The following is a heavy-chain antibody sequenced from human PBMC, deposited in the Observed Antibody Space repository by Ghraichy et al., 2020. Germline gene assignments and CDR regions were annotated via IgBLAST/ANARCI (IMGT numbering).Heavy chain of an antibody. CDR1: GYTFTGYY. D-gene: IGHD2-2*01. Sequence: ASVKVSCKASGYTFTGYYMHWVRQAPGQGLEWMGWINPNSGGTNYAQKFQGRVTMTRDTSISTAYMELSRLRSDDTAVYYCARPHQFRANWFDPWGQGTLVTVSS. CDR3: ARPHQFRANWFDP. CDR2: INPNSGGT. J-gene: IGHJ5*02. V-gene: IGHV1-2*02.